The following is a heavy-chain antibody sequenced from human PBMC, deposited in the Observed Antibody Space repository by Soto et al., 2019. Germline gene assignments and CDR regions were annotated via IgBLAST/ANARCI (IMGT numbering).Heavy chain of an antibody. CDR2: IYHSGST. D-gene: IGHD6-6*01. Sequence: SETLSLTCAVSGYSISSGYYWGWIRQPPGKGLEWIGSIYHSGSTYYNPSLKSRVTISVDTSKNQFSLKLSSVTAADTAVYYCARSSIAARGSDYWGQGTPVTVS. V-gene: IGHV4-38-2*01. CDR1: GYSISSGYY. J-gene: IGHJ4*02. CDR3: ARSSIAARGSDY.